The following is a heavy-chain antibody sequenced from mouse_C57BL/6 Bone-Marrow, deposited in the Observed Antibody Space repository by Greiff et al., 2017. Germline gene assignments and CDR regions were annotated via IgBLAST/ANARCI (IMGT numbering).Heavy chain of an antibody. Sequence: QVQLQQPGAELVRPGTSVKLSCKASGYTFTSYWMHWVKQRPGQGLEWIGVIDPSDSYTNYNQKFKGKATLTVDTSSITAYMQLSSLTSEDSAVYYCAAYGNFAYWGQGTLVTVSA. J-gene: IGHJ3*01. V-gene: IGHV1-59*01. CDR1: GYTFTSYW. D-gene: IGHD2-1*01. CDR2: IDPSDSYT. CDR3: AAYGNFAY.